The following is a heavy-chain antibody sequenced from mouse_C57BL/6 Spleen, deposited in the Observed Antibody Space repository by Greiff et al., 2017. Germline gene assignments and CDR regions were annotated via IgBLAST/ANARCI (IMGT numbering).Heavy chain of an antibody. V-gene: IGHV5-6*01. CDR1: GFTFSSYG. J-gene: IGHJ3*01. CDR3: ARQDYGNYGFAY. CDR2: ISSGGSYT. D-gene: IGHD2-1*01. Sequence: VQLQQSGGDLVKPGGSLKLSCAASGFTFSSYGMSWVRQTPDKRLEWVATISSGGSYTYYPDSVKGRFTISRDNAKNTLYLQMSSLKSEDTAMYYCARQDYGNYGFAYWGQGTLGTVSA.